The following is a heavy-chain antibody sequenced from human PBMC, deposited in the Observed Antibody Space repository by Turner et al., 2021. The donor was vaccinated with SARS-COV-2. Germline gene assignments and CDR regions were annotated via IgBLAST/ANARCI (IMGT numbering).Heavy chain of an antibody. D-gene: IGHD1-26*01. V-gene: IGHV1-46*03. J-gene: IGHJ4*02. CDR2: INGRGDVT. Sequence: QVQLLQPGAEVKKPGASVTVSCKASGYIFTNHYMHWVRQAPGQGLEWMGIINGRGDVTGYAEKFQGRVTMTTDTSTRTVYMKVKSLRSDDTAVYFCARGDVVGADFDFWGQGTLVTVSP. CDR1: GYIFTNHY. CDR3: ARGDVVGADFDF.